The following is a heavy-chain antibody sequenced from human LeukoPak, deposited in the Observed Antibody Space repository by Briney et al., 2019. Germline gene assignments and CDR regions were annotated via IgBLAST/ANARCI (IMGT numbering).Heavy chain of an antibody. CDR3: AKDLYPATVIPTPYYFDY. J-gene: IGHJ4*02. Sequence: PGGSLRLSCAASGFTFSSYAMHWVRQAPGKGLEWVAVISYDGSNKYYADSVKGRFTISRDNSKNTLYLQMNSLRAEDTAVYYCAKDLYPATVIPTPYYFDYWGQGTLVTVSS. CDR1: GFTFSSYA. V-gene: IGHV3-30-3*01. D-gene: IGHD4-17*01. CDR2: ISYDGSNK.